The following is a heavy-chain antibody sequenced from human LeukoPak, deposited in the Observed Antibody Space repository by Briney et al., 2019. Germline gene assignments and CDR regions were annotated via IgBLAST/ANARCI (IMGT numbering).Heavy chain of an antibody. Sequence: GGSLRLSCAASGFTFSSYAMHWVRQAPGKGLEWVAVISYDGSNKYYADSVKGRFTISRDNSKNTLYLQMNSLRAEDTAVYYCARDAGYDSSRYSPYYYYYGMDVWGQGTTVTVSS. V-gene: IGHV3-30*04. CDR3: ARDAGYDSSRYSPYYYYYGMDV. CDR2: ISYDGSNK. CDR1: GFTFSSYA. D-gene: IGHD3-22*01. J-gene: IGHJ6*02.